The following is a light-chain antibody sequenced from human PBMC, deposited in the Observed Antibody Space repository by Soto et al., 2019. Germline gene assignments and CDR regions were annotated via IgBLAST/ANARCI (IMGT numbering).Light chain of an antibody. Sequence: DIQMTQSPSTLSASVGDRVTITCRASQSISHWLVWYQQKPGKAPTLLIFQASSLESGVPSRFSGSGSGTEFTLTISSLQPDDFATYYCQHYYDFPWTFGQGTTVEI. CDR1: QSISHW. J-gene: IGKJ1*01. V-gene: IGKV1-5*03. CDR2: QAS. CDR3: QHYYDFPWT.